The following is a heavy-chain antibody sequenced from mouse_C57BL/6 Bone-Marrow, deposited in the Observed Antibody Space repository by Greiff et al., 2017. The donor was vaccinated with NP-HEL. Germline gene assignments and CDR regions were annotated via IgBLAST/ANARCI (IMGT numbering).Heavy chain of an antibody. CDR1: GFTFSDAW. D-gene: IGHD1-1*01. J-gene: IGHJ4*01. Sequence: EVQGVESGGGLVQPGGSMKLSCAASGFTFSDAWMDWVRQSPEKGLEWVAEIRNKANNHATYYAESVKGRFTISRDDSKSSVYLQMNSLRAEDTGIYYCTSPYYYGSSLYYAMDYWGQGTSVTVSS. V-gene: IGHV6-6*01. CDR2: IRNKANNHAT. CDR3: TSPYYYGSSLYYAMDY.